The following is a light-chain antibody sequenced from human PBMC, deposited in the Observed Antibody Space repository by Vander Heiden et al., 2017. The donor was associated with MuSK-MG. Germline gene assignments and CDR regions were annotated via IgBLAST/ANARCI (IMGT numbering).Light chain of an antibody. CDR1: SLRSYY. CDR3: NSRDSSGNHLV. Sequence: SSELTQHPAVSVALGQTVRITCQGDSLRSYYASWYQQKPGQAPVLVIYGKNNRPSGIPDRFSGSSSGNTASFTITGAQAEDEADYYCNSRDSSGNHLVFGGGTKLTVL. J-gene: IGLJ2*01. V-gene: IGLV3-19*01. CDR2: GKN.